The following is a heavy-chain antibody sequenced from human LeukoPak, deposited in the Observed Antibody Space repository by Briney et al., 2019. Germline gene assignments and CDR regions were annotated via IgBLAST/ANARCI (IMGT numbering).Heavy chain of an antibody. V-gene: IGHV4-59*08. CDR2: IHYSGST. J-gene: IGHJ3*02. CDR1: GGSISSYY. CDR3: ARQNGALDI. Sequence: SETLSLTCTVSGGSISSYYWSWIRQPPGKGLEWIGYIHYSGSTNYNPSLKSRLTFSIDTSRNQFSLKLTSVTAADTAVYYCARQNGALDIWGQGTMVTVSS. D-gene: IGHD2-8*01.